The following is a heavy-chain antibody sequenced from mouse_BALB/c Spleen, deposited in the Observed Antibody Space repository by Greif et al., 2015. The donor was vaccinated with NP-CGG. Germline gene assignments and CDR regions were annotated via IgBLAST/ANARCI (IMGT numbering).Heavy chain of an antibody. Sequence: VQLVESGAELARPGASVKMSCKASGYTFTSYTMHWVKQRPGQGLEWIGYINPSSGYTNYNQKFKDKATLTADKSSSTAYMQLSSLTSEDSAVYYCARGDYYGSSPYFDYWGQGTTLTVSS. CDR3: ARGDYYGSSPYFDY. J-gene: IGHJ2*01. CDR1: GYTFTSYT. D-gene: IGHD1-1*01. V-gene: IGHV1-4*01. CDR2: INPSSGYT.